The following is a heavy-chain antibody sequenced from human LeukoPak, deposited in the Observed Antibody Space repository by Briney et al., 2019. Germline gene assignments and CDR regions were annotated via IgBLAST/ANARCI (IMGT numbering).Heavy chain of an antibody. Sequence: SETLSLTCTVSGGSISSSSYYWGWIRQPPGKGLEWIGSIYYSGSTYYNPSLKSRVTISVDTSKNQFSLKLSSVTAADTAVYYCARGGAIGRNWFDPWGQGTLVTVSS. CDR3: ARGGAIGRNWFDP. J-gene: IGHJ5*02. V-gene: IGHV4-39*07. D-gene: IGHD3-16*02. CDR2: IYYSGST. CDR1: GGSISSSSYY.